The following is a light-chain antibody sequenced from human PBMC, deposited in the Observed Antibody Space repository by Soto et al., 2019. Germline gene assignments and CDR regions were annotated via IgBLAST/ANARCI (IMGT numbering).Light chain of an antibody. V-gene: IGKV3-15*01. Sequence: EVLMTQSPATLSVSPGERVTLPCRASQSVYSNLAWYQQKPGQAPRLLIYGASTRATGLPARFSGSGSGTEFTLTISSLQSEDFAVYYCQQYNSWPLTFGGGTKVEIK. CDR2: GAS. CDR1: QSVYSN. CDR3: QQYNSWPLT. J-gene: IGKJ4*01.